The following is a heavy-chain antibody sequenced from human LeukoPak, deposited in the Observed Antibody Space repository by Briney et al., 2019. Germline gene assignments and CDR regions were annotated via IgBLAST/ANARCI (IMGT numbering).Heavy chain of an antibody. CDR2: IVVGSGNT. J-gene: IGHJ4*02. CDR1: GFTFTSSA. V-gene: IGHV1-58*02. Sequence: SVKVSCKASGFTFTSSAMQWVRQARGQRLEWIGWIVVGSGNTNYAQKFQERVTINRDMSTSTAYMELSSLRSEDTAVYYCAANTDSSGYYADYWGQGTLVTVSS. CDR3: AANTDSSGYYADY. D-gene: IGHD3-22*01.